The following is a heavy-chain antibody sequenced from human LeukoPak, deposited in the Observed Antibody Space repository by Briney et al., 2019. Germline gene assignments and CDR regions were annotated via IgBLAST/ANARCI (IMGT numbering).Heavy chain of an antibody. CDR1: GFTFSSYA. CDR2: ISYDGSNK. CDR3: ARVRGDIVVVPAGLYGMDV. J-gene: IGHJ6*02. Sequence: GGSLRLFCAASGFTFSSYAMHWVRQAPGKGLEGVAVISYDGSNKYYADSVKGRFTISRDNSKNTLYLQMNSLRAEDTAVYYCARVRGDIVVVPAGLYGMDVWGQGTTVTVSS. D-gene: IGHD2-2*01. V-gene: IGHV3-30-3*01.